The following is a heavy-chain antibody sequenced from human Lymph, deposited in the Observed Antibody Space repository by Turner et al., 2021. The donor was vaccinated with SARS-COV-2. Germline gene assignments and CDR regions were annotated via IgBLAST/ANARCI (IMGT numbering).Heavy chain of an antibody. V-gene: IGHV4-59*08. CDR2: FYKIGSI. J-gene: IGHJ6*02. D-gene: IGHD1-1*01. CDR3: ARHQGSTSGYDHGMNV. Sequence: VQLQELGPGLVMPFETLSLSCTVSGASISSTSWSWIRHSPGRGLEWIGYFYKIGSIDYNPTLRSRVTISVDTSKNQLSLNLISVTAADTAVYYCARHQGSTSGYDHGMNVWGQGTAVIVSS. CDR1: GASISSTS.